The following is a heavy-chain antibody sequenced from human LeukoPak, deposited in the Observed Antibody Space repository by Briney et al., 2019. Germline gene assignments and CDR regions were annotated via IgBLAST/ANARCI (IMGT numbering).Heavy chain of an antibody. J-gene: IGHJ6*02. CDR1: GFTFSSYA. CDR2: TSGSGGST. V-gene: IGHV3-23*01. Sequence: TGGSLRLSCAASGFTFSSYAMSWVRQAPGKGLEWVSATSGSGGSTYYADSVKGRFTISRDNSKNTLYLQMNSLRDEDTAVYYCAKDSPLWGDYGMDVWGQGTTVTVSS. D-gene: IGHD3-10*01. CDR3: AKDSPLWGDYGMDV.